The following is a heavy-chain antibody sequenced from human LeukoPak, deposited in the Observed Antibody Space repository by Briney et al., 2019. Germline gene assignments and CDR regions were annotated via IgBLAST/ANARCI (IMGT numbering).Heavy chain of an antibody. Sequence: PSETLSLTCSVSGDSISSNYWSWMRQPPGKGLEWIGYTYYRGDTNYNPSLKGRVTMSVDTSKNQFSLNLKSVTAADTAVYHCARLLAGCPGGRCRAHFDYWGQGTLVTVSP. CDR1: GDSISSNY. J-gene: IGHJ4*02. V-gene: IGHV4-59*01. CDR2: TYYRGDT. CDR3: ARLLAGCPGGRCRAHFDY. D-gene: IGHD2-15*01.